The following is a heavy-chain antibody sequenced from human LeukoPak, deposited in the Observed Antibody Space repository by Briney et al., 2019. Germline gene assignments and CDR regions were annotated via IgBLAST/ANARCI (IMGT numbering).Heavy chain of an antibody. CDR2: ISGSGGST. CDR3: ARDKGPIVATNLFDY. CDR1: GFTFSSYA. Sequence: GGSLRLSCAASGFTFSSYAMSWVRQAPGKGLEWVSAISGSGGSTYYADSVKGRFTISRDNSKNTLYLQMNSLRAEDTAVYYCARDKGPIVATNLFDYWGQGTLVTVSS. J-gene: IGHJ4*02. D-gene: IGHD5-12*01. V-gene: IGHV3-23*01.